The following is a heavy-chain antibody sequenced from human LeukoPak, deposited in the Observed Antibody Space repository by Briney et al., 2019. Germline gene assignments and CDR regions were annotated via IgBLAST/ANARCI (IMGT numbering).Heavy chain of an antibody. V-gene: IGHV1-8*03. J-gene: IGHJ3*02. CDR1: GYTFTSYD. Sequence: ASVKVSCKASGYTFTSYDINWVRQATGQGLEWMGWMNPNSGNTGYAQKFQGRVTITRNTSISTAYMELSSLRSEDTAVYYCARGCDYGGNSDYDAFDIWGQGTMVTVSS. CDR2: MNPNSGNT. D-gene: IGHD4-23*01. CDR3: ARGCDYGGNSDYDAFDI.